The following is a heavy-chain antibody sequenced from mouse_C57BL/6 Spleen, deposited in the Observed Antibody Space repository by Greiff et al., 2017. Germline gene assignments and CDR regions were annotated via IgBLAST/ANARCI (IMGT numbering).Heavy chain of an antibody. CDR1: GYSFTDYN. J-gene: IGHJ2*01. D-gene: IGHD2-3*01. Sequence: EVQLHPSGPELVKPGASVKISCKASGYSFTDYNMNWVKQSNGKSLEWIGVINPNYGTTSYNQKFKGKATLNVDQSSSTAYMQLNSLTSEDSEVYYCARSRENDGYYDYFDYWGQGTTLTVSS. V-gene: IGHV1-39*01. CDR3: ARSRENDGYYDYFDY. CDR2: INPNYGTT.